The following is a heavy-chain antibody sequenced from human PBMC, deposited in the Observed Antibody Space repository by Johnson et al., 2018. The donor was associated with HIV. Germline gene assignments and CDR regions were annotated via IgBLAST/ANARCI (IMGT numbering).Heavy chain of an antibody. Sequence: QVRLVESGGGVVQPGRSLRLSCAASGFTFSSYAMHWVRQAPGKGLEWVAVIYSGGTTERYVESVKGRFTISRDDSENTLYLQMNTLTVEDTAVYYCARDLWSRPGADALEMWGQGTMVTVSS. CDR2: IYSGGTTE. J-gene: IGHJ3*02. V-gene: IGHV3-30-3*01. D-gene: IGHD1-1*01. CDR1: GFTFSSYA. CDR3: ARDLWSRPGADALEM.